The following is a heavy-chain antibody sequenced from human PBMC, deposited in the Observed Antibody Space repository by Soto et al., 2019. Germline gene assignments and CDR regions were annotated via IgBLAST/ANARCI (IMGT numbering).Heavy chain of an antibody. CDR1: GGSISSGGYY. Sequence: PSETLSLTCTVSGGSISSGGYYWSWIRQHPGKGLEWIGYIYYSGSTYYNPTLKSRVTISVDTSKNQFSLKLSSVTAADTAVYYCARVPTTSLVGVCYYCDYMDVWGKGTTVTVSS. J-gene: IGHJ6*03. D-gene: IGHD2-8*01. CDR2: IYYSGST. CDR3: ARVPTTSLVGVCYYCDYMDV. V-gene: IGHV4-31*03.